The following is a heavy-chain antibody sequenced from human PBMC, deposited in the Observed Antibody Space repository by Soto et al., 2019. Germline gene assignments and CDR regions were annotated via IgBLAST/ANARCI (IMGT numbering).Heavy chain of an antibody. CDR2: ISYDGSNK. J-gene: IGHJ5*02. D-gene: IGHD6-13*01. CDR1: GFTFSSYA. Sequence: GGSLRLSCAASGFTFSSYAMHWVRQAPGKGLEWVAVISYDGSNKYYADSVKGRFTISRDNSKNTLYLQMNSLRAEDTAVYYCARDGSSSWYNWFDPWGQGTLVTVSS. CDR3: ARDGSSSWYNWFDP. V-gene: IGHV3-30-3*01.